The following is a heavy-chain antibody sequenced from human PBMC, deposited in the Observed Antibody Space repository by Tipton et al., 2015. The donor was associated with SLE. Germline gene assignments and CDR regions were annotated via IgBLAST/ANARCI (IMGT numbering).Heavy chain of an antibody. Sequence: GSLRLSCAASGFTFSSYAMSWVRQAPGKGLEWVSAISGSGGSTYYADSVKGRFTISRDNSKNTLYLQMNSLRAEDTAVYYCAKDRVLRYFDWSPPGYWGQGTLVTVSS. CDR1: GFTFSSYA. CDR3: AKDRVLRYFDWSPPGY. CDR2: ISGSGGST. J-gene: IGHJ4*02. D-gene: IGHD3-9*01. V-gene: IGHV3-23*01.